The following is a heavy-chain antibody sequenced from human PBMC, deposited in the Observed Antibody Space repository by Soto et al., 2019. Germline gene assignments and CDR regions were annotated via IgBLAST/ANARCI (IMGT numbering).Heavy chain of an antibody. CDR2: MNPNSGNT. CDR1: GYTFTSYD. Sequence: QVQLVQSGAEVKKPGASVKVSCKASGYTFTSYDINWVRQATGQGLEWMGWMNPNSGNTGYAQKFQGRVTMTRNTSRRTAYIELSSLRSEDTAVYYCARRRRVVVDARVDAFDIWGQGTMFTFSS. D-gene: IGHD2-15*01. CDR3: ARRRRVVVDARVDAFDI. J-gene: IGHJ3*02. V-gene: IGHV1-8*01.